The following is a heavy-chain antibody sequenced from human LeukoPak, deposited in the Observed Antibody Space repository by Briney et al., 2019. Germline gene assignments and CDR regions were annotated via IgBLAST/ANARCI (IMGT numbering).Heavy chain of an antibody. J-gene: IGHJ4*02. CDR3: ATEVLTGYYGFDY. D-gene: IGHD3-9*01. CDR1: GFTFSSYA. CDR2: ISGSGGST. V-gene: IGHV3-23*01. Sequence: GGSLRLSCAASGFTFSSYAMSRVRQAPGKGLEWVSAISGSGGSTYYADSVKGRFTISRDNSKNTLFLQMNSLRAEDTAVYYCATEVLTGYYGFDYWGQGTLVTVSS.